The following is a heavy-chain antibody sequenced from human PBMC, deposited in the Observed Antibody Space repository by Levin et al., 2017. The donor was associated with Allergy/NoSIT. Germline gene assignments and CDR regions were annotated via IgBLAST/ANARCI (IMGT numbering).Heavy chain of an antibody. V-gene: IGHV3-30*18. Sequence: GESLKISCAASGFTFSSYGMHWVRQAPGKGLEWVAVISYDGSNKYYADSVKGRFTISRDNSKNTLYLQMNSLRAEDTAVYYCANGDIVVVPAAMLYDAFDIWGQGTMVTVSS. D-gene: IGHD2-2*01. J-gene: IGHJ3*02. CDR2: ISYDGSNK. CDR1: GFTFSSYG. CDR3: ANGDIVVVPAAMLYDAFDI.